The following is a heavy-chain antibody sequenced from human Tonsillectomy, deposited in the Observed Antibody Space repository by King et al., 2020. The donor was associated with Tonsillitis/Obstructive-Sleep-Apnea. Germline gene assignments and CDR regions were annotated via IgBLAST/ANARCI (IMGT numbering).Heavy chain of an antibody. D-gene: IGHD2-2*01. CDR1: GFTFSSYS. V-gene: IGHV3-21*01. CDR2: ISSSSSYI. Sequence: VQLVESGGGLVKPGGSLRLSCAASGFTFSSYSMNWVRQAPGKGLEWVSSISSSSSYIYYADSVKGRFTISRDNAKNSLYLQMNSLRAEDTAVYYCAGGGSRTSCFPVDDYWGQGTLVTVSS. CDR3: AGGGSRTSCFPVDDY. J-gene: IGHJ4*02.